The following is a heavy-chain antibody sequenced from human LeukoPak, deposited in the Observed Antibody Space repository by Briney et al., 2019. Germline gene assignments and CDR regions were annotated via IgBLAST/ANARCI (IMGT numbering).Heavy chain of an antibody. V-gene: IGHV4-39*07. CDR2: IYYSGST. CDR1: GGSISSSSYY. Sequence: PSETLSLTCTVSGGSISSSSYYWGWIRQPPGKGLEWIGSIYYSGSTNYNPSLKSRVTISVDTSKNQFSLKLSSVTAADTAVYYCARGAVGAFDIWGQGTMVTVSS. D-gene: IGHD4-23*01. J-gene: IGHJ3*02. CDR3: ARGAVGAFDI.